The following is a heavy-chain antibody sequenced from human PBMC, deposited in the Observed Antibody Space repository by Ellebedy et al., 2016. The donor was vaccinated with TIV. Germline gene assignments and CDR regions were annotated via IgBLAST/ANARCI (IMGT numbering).Heavy chain of an antibody. V-gene: IGHV3-21*01. CDR2: ISSSSSYI. D-gene: IGHD3-3*01. J-gene: IGHJ4*02. Sequence: GESLKISXAASGFTFSSYWMNWVRQAPGKGLEWVSSISSSSSYIYYADSVKGRFTISRDNAKNSLYLQMNSLRAEDTAVYYCARGLYGYYDFWSGYYTVSGFDYWGQGTLVTVSS. CDR3: ARGLYGYYDFWSGYYTVSGFDY. CDR1: GFTFSSYW.